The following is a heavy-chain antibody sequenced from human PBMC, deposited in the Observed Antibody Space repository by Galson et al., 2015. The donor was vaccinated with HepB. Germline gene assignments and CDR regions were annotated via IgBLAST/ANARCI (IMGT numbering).Heavy chain of an antibody. Sequence: SETLSLTCTVSGGSISSSSYYWGWIRQPPGKGLEWIGSIYYSGSTYYNPSLKSRVTISVDTSKNQFSLKLSSVTAADTAVYYCARHCLSGYDRAYYFDYWGQGTLVTVSS. CDR1: GGSISSSSYY. V-gene: IGHV4-39*01. CDR2: IYYSGST. D-gene: IGHD5-12*01. J-gene: IGHJ4*02. CDR3: ARHCLSGYDRAYYFDY.